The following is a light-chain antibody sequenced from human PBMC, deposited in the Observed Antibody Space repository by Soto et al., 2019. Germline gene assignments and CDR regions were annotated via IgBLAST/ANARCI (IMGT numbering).Light chain of an antibody. CDR2: DAS. J-gene: IGKJ4*01. V-gene: IGKV1D-13*01. Sequence: AIQLTQSPSSLSASVGDRVTITCRASQGISSALAWYQQKPEKAPKLLIYDASSLESGVPSRFSGSGSGTDFTLTISSLQPEDFATYYCQQFNNYPSFGGGTKVEIK. CDR3: QQFNNYPS. CDR1: QGISSA.